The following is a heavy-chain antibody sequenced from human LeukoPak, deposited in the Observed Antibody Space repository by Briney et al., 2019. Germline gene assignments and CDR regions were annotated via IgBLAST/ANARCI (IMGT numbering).Heavy chain of an antibody. V-gene: IGHV4-34*01. D-gene: IGHD3-9*01. CDR3: ARPPIYFFGYGYFAP. Sequence: SETLSLTCVVYGGSFSGYYWSWIRQPPGKGLEWIGEIDQSGTTNYNPSLKSRVSISVDTSKKQFSLTLTSMTAADTAGYYCARPPIYFFGYGYFAPWAQEPLVTVSS. J-gene: IGHJ5*02. CDR1: GGSFSGYY. CDR2: IDQSGTT.